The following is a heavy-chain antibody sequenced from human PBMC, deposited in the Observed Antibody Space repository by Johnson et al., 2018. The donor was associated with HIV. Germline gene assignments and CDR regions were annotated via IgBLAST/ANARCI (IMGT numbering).Heavy chain of an antibody. CDR1: GFTFSSYW. V-gene: IGHV3-74*01. J-gene: IGHJ3*02. CDR3: ARDLHDSSGYYYEGDAFDI. CDR2: INSDGSST. Sequence: VQLVESGGGLVQPGGSLRLSCAASGFTFSSYWMHWVRQAPGKGLVWVSRINSDGSSTSYADSVKGRFTISRDNAKNTLYLQMNRLRAEDTAVYYCARDLHDSSGYYYEGDAFDIWGQGTMVTVSS. D-gene: IGHD3-22*01.